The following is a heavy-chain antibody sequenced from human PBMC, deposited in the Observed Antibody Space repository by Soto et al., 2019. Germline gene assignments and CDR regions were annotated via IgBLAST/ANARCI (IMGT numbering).Heavy chain of an antibody. CDR2: IYYSGST. Sequence: SETLSLTGRVSCGFIISSSYYWGWIRQPPGKGLEWIGSIYYSGSTYYNPSLKTRVTISADTSKNRFSLKLNSVTASDTAVYYCASLDHYDISGIMGPDYWGQGTLVTVSS. D-gene: IGHD3-22*01. V-gene: IGHV4-39*01. CDR3: ASLDHYDISGIMGPDY. J-gene: IGHJ4*02. CDR1: CGFIISSSYY.